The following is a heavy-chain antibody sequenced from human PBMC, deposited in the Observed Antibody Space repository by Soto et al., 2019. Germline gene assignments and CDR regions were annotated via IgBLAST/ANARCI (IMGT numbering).Heavy chain of an antibody. CDR3: ARLCGSLHDRFLDL. J-gene: IGHJ1*01. Sequence: QLQLQESGPGLVKPSETLSLTCTVSGGSTSSSSYQWVWIRQPPGKGLEWIGNVYYNGNTYYNPSPQRPLTLSVDHSNNQFSLKVKSWNAAGPAVYLCARLCGSLHDRFLDLWGQGNLGTVPS. D-gene: IGHD3-16*01. CDR1: GGSTSSSSYQ. V-gene: IGHV4-39*01. CDR2: VYYNGNT.